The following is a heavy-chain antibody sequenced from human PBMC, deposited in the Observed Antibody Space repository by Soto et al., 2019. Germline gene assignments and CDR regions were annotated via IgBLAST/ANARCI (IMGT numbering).Heavy chain of an antibody. D-gene: IGHD2-2*01. J-gene: IGHJ5*02. Sequence: ASVKVSCKASGYTFTSDGISWVRQAPGQGLEWMGWISAYNGNTNYAQKLQGRVTMTTDTSTSTAYMELRSLRSDDTAVYYCARVVVVPAAGWFDPWGQGTLVTVSS. CDR2: ISAYNGNT. CDR1: GYTFTSDG. V-gene: IGHV1-18*01. CDR3: ARVVVVPAAGWFDP.